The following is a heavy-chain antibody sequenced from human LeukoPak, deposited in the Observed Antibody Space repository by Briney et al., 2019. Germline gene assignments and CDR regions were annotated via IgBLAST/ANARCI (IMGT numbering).Heavy chain of an antibody. J-gene: IGHJ4*02. CDR3: ASLFPVAGGNSAERDRFDY. CDR1: GFTFSNYA. V-gene: IGHV3-66*01. Sequence: PGGSLRLSCAASGFTFSNYAMSWVRQAPGKGLEWVSVIYSGGNTHYADSVKGRFTISRDNSKNTLYLQVNTLRVEDTAVYYCASLFPVAGGNSAERDRFDYWGQGTLVTVSS. D-gene: IGHD4-23*01. CDR2: IYSGGNT.